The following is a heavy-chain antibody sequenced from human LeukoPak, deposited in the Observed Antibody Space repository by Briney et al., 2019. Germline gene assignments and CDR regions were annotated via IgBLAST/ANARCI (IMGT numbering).Heavy chain of an antibody. D-gene: IGHD1-26*01. Sequence: GGSLRLSCAASGFAISGYNMNWVRQAPGKGLEWVSFISRSSTTIYHADSVKGRFTISRDNVKDSLYLQMNSLRAEDTAAYYCARDRRKWELPFDYWGQGTLVTVSS. CDR3: ARDRRKWELPFDY. CDR2: ISRSSTTI. V-gene: IGHV3-48*01. J-gene: IGHJ4*02. CDR1: GFAISGYN.